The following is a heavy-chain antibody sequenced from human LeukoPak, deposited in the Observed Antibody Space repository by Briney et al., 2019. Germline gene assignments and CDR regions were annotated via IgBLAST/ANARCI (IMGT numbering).Heavy chain of an antibody. V-gene: IGHV3-7*01. J-gene: IGHJ4*02. CDR3: ARDYRYLSDY. CDR2: IKQDASEK. Sequence: GGSLRLSCAASGFSFSSHWMSWVRQAPGKGLEWVANIKQDASEKYYVDSVKGRFTISRDNAKNSLYLQMNSLRVEDTAVYYCARDYRYLSDYWGQGNLVTVSS. D-gene: IGHD3-16*02. CDR1: GFSFSSHW.